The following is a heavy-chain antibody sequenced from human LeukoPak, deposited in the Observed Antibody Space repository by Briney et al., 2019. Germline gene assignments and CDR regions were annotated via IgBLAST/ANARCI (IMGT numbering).Heavy chain of an antibody. D-gene: IGHD6-19*01. CDR3: AKDRLVDDAFDI. CDR2: IRYDGSNK. V-gene: IGHV3-30*02. J-gene: IGHJ3*02. Sequence: GGSLRLSCAASGFTFSSYGMHWVRQAPGKGLEWVAFIRYDGSNKYYADSVKGRFTISRDNSKNTLYLQMNSLRAEDTAVYYCAKDRLVDDAFDIWGQGTMVTVSS. CDR1: GFTFSSYG.